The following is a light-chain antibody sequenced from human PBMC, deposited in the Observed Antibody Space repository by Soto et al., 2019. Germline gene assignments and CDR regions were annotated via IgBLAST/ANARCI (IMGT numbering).Light chain of an antibody. CDR3: HQYNNRPPLT. J-gene: IGKJ1*01. CDR2: GAS. V-gene: IGKV3-15*01. Sequence: EIVMTQSPATLSVSPGERATLSCRASQSVGSNLAWYQQKPGQAPRLLMYGASTRATGVPARFSGSGSGAESTLTISGLQSEDFAIYYCHQYNNRPPLTFGRGTNVEIE. CDR1: QSVGSN.